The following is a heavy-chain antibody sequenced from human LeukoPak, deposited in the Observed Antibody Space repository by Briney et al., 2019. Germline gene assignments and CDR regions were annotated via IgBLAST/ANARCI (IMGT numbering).Heavy chain of an antibody. D-gene: IGHD3-22*01. CDR1: GGTFSSYA. CDR3: ARGEEKAYYYESSGYLGDY. J-gene: IGHJ4*02. Sequence: ASVKVSCKASGGTFSSYAISWVRQAPGQGLEWMGWINPNSGGTKYAQKFQDRVTMTRDTSIITAYMELSRLTSDDTAVYYCARGEEKAYYYESSGYLGDYWGQGTLVTVSS. CDR2: INPNSGGT. V-gene: IGHV1-2*02.